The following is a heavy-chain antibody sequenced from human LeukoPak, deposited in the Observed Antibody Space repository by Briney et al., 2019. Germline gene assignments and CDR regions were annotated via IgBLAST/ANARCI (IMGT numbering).Heavy chain of an antibody. Sequence: ASVKASCKASGYTFTNLGISWVRQAPGQGLEWMGWISAYNGNTNYAQKLQGRVTMTTDTSTTTAYMELRSLGSDDTAVYYCARLLQGWELNYYYSYMDVWGKGTTVTISS. D-gene: IGHD4-23*01. CDR3: ARLLQGWELNYYYSYMDV. CDR1: GYTFTNLG. V-gene: IGHV1-18*01. J-gene: IGHJ6*03. CDR2: ISAYNGNT.